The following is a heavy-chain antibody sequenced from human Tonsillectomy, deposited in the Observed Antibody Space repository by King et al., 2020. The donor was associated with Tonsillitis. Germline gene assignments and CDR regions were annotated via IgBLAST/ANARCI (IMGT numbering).Heavy chain of an antibody. Sequence: TLQESGPTLVKPPQTLTLTCTFSGFSLTTIGVGVGWIRQPPGKALEWLALIYWDDDKRYSPSLKSRLTITKDTSKNQVVLTMTNMDPVDTATYYCTRSNGGFGELMTFDYWGQGTLATVSS. CDR3: TRSNGGFGELMTFDY. V-gene: IGHV2-5*02. CDR1: GFSLTTIGVG. J-gene: IGHJ4*02. CDR2: IYWDDDK. D-gene: IGHD3-10*01.